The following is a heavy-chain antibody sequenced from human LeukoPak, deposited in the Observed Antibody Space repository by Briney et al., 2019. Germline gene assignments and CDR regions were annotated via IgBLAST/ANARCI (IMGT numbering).Heavy chain of an antibody. CDR3: ARHPNYYDSSGYYSSDY. CDR2: VYYSGST. D-gene: IGHD3-22*01. CDR1: GGSISSYY. V-gene: IGHV4-59*08. Sequence: PSETLSLTCTVSGGSISSYYWSWIRQPPGKGLEWIGYVYYSGSTNYNPSLKSRVTISVDTSKNQFSLKLSSVTAADTAVYYCARHPNYYDSSGYYSSDYWGQGTLVTVSS. J-gene: IGHJ4*02.